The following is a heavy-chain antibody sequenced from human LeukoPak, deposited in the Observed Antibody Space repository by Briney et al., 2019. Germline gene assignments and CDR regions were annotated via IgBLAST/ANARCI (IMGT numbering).Heavy chain of an antibody. CDR2: IYSGGDK. D-gene: IGHD5-24*01. Sequence: PGGSLRLSCAASGVTLSNNLMNWVGHARGKSLEYFSLIYSGGDKHYADSVKGRFTISRDKSKNTLYLQMNSLRVEDTAVYYCARDPPAVAINTYGWGQGTLVTVSS. CDR1: GVTLSNNL. V-gene: IGHV3-66*01. J-gene: IGHJ4*02. CDR3: ARDPPAVAINTYG.